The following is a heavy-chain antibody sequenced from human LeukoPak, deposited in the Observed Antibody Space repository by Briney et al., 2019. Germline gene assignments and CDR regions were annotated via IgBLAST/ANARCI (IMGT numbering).Heavy chain of an antibody. V-gene: IGHV4-4*07. Sequence: ASETLSLTCTVSGGSISSYYWSWIRQPAGKGLEWIGRIYRSGSTNYNPSLKSRVTMSVDTSKNQFSLKLSSVTAADTAVYYCARGPPRRFIAGNWFDPWGQGTLVTVSS. J-gene: IGHJ5*02. CDR2: IYRSGST. CDR1: GGSISSYY. D-gene: IGHD6-13*01. CDR3: ARGPPRRFIAGNWFDP.